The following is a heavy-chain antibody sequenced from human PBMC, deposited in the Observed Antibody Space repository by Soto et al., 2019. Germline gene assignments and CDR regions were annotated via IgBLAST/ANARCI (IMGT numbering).Heavy chain of an antibody. CDR1: GYRFTDHY. J-gene: IGHJ5*02. CDR2: INPYTGDT. Sequence: QVQLVQSGAEVRKPGASVKVSCEASGYRFTDHYIHWVRQSPGQGLEWMGWINPYTGDTSYAQKFQGWVTLTRDTSINTAFMKLNSLRPNDTAVYFCAQDGTARGPTTFDPLGQGTLVTVSS. CDR3: AQDGTARGPTTFDP. D-gene: IGHD1-1*01. V-gene: IGHV1-2*04.